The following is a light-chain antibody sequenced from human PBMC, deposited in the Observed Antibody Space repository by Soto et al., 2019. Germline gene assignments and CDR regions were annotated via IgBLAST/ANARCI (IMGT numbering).Light chain of an antibody. V-gene: IGKV1-5*01. CDR3: LQYSSHSWT. J-gene: IGKJ1*01. Sequence: DIQMTQSPSTLSASVGDRVTITCGASQSISSWLAWYQQKPGKAPKLLIYDASSLESGVPSRFSGSGSGTEFTLTISRLQPDDVATYYCLQYSSHSWTFGQGTKVDIK. CDR1: QSISSW. CDR2: DAS.